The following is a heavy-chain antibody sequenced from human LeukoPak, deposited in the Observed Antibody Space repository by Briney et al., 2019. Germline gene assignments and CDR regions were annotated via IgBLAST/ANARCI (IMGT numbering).Heavy chain of an antibody. CDR2: IIPLFNTP. V-gene: IGHV1-69*06. J-gene: IGHJ5*02. Sequence: SVKVSCKDSGGTFSSYSINWVRQAPRQGLEWMGGIIPLFNTPNYAQKFQGRVSITANKSTNTTYMELSSLTSEDTAVYYCTRAGIPGYCSTATCSNWFDPWGQGTLVTVSS. CDR3: TRAGIPGYCSTATCSNWFDP. CDR1: GGTFSSYS. D-gene: IGHD2-15*01.